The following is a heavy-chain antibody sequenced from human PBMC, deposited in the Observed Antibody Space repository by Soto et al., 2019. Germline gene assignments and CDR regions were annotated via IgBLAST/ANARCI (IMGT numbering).Heavy chain of an antibody. CDR3: ARPTRGVVVTASFDY. Sequence: ASVKVSCKASGYTFTSYYMHWVRQAPGQGLEWMGIINPSGGSTSYAQKFQGRVTMTRDTSTSTVYMELSSLRSEDTAVYYCARPTRGVVVTASFDYWGQGTLVTVSS. CDR1: GYTFTSYY. D-gene: IGHD2-21*02. J-gene: IGHJ4*02. V-gene: IGHV1-46*01. CDR2: INPSGGST.